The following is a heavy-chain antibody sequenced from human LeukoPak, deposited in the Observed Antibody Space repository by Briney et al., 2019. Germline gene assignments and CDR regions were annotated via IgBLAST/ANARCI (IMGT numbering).Heavy chain of an antibody. CDR1: GLTFSSYW. D-gene: IGHD2-2*01. CDR2: INSDGSST. Sequence: PGGSLRLSCAASGLTFSSYWMHWVRQAPGKGLVWVSRINSDGSSTSYADSVKGRFTISRDNAKNTLYLQMNSLRAEDTAVYYCARVVGSTSSYDYWGQGTLVTVSS. J-gene: IGHJ4*02. CDR3: ARVVGSTSSYDY. V-gene: IGHV3-74*01.